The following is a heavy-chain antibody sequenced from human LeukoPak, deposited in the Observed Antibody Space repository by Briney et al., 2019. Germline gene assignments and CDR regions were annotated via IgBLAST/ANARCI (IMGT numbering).Heavy chain of an antibody. J-gene: IGHJ4*02. Sequence: GGSLILSCPASGLTFSSYSMNWVRQAPGKGLEWVSSIRSSSNYIYYADSVKGRFTISRDNAKNSLYLQMNSLRAEDTAVYYCARVPHAMVRGVIITEFYFDYWGQGTLVTVSS. V-gene: IGHV3-21*01. CDR1: GLTFSSYS. CDR3: ARVPHAMVRGVIITEFYFDY. CDR2: IRSSSNYI. D-gene: IGHD3-10*01.